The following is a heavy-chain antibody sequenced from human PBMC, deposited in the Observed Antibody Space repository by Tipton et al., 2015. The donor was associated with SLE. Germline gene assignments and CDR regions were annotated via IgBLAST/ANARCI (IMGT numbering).Heavy chain of an antibody. Sequence: TLSLTCTVSGGSVGSGSYYWSWIRQPPGKGLEWIGSIYHSGSTYYNPSLKSRVTISVDTSQNQFSLKLSSVTAADTAVYYCARDYFDASGYSYIDTWGQGTLVTVSS. V-gene: IGHV4-39*07. D-gene: IGHD3-22*01. CDR3: ARDYFDASGYSYIDT. J-gene: IGHJ4*02. CDR2: IYHSGST. CDR1: GGSVGSGSYY.